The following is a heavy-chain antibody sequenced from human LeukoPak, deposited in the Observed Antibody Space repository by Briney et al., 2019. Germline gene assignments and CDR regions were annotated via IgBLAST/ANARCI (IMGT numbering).Heavy chain of an antibody. CDR3: ARTLMGSSSGFDY. CDR2: IYYSGST. Sequence: SETLSLTCTVSGGSISSCYWTWIRQPAGKGLEWIGSIYYSGSTYYNPSLKSRVTISVDTSKNQFSLKLSSVTAADTAVYYCARTLMGSSSGFDYWGQGTLVTVSS. J-gene: IGHJ4*02. V-gene: IGHV4-4*07. D-gene: IGHD6-6*01. CDR1: GGSISSCY.